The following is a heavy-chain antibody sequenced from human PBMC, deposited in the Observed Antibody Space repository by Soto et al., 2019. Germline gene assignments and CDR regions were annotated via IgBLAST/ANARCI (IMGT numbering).Heavy chain of an antibody. CDR1: GFTFSSYA. Sequence: SLRLSCAASGFTFSSYAMSWVRQAPGKGLEWVSAISGSGGSTYYADSVEGRFTISRDNSKNTLYVQMNSLRAEDTAVYYCAKGPNRGGSYYDDWYFDLWGRGTLVTGSS. D-gene: IGHD1-26*01. J-gene: IGHJ2*01. V-gene: IGHV3-23*01. CDR3: AKGPNRGGSYYDDWYFDL. CDR2: ISGSGGST.